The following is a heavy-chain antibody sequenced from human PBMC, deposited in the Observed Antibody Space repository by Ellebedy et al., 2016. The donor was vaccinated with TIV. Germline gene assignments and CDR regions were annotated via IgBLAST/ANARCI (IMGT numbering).Heavy chain of an antibody. D-gene: IGHD1-20*01. J-gene: IGHJ4*02. CDR1: GDSISSSNYY. CDR3: ARRALSNWFFDY. CDR2: FYYSGNP. V-gene: IGHV4-39*01. Sequence: MPSETLSLTCTVSGDSISSSNYYWGWIRQPPGKGLEWIGRFYYSGNPYYNPSLKSRVTMSVDTSKNQFSLKLTSVTAADTATYFCARRALSNWFFDYWGQGTLVTVSS.